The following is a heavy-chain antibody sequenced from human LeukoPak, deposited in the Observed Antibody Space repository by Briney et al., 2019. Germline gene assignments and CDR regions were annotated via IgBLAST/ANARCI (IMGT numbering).Heavy chain of an antibody. CDR2: IGISAPST. CDR1: GFTLNTFA. J-gene: IGHJ4*02. D-gene: IGHD2-15*01. Sequence: PGGSLRLSCAASGFTLNTFASSWVRQAPGKGLEWVSGIGISAPSTYYADSVKGRFTLSRDNSKNTLYLQMNSLRADDTAVYYCAKKRSSGGATQFDYWGQGTLVTVSS. V-gene: IGHV3-23*01. CDR3: AKKRSSGGATQFDY.